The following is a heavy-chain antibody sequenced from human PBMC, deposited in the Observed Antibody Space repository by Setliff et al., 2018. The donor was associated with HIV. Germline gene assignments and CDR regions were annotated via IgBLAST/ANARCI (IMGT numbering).Heavy chain of an antibody. Sequence: SLTCAFYWGWIRQTPGEGLEWIGSIYHSGTTYYNPSLASRATLSLDTSKNQFSLRLSSVTAADTAVYYCARAGYYGSTSYWEYFQHWGQGTLVTVSS. CDR3: ARAGYYGSTSYWEYFQH. D-gene: IGHD3-22*01. CDR2: IYHSGTT. J-gene: IGHJ1*01. CDR1: SLTCAFY. V-gene: IGHV4-38-2*02.